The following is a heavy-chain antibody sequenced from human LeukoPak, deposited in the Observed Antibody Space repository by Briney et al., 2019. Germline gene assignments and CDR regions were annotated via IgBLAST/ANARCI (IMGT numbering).Heavy chain of an antibody. Sequence: GGSLRLSCAASGFTFSSYAMRWVRQAPGKGLEWVSAISGSGGSTYYADSVKGRFTISRDNSKNTMYLQMNSLRGEDTAVYYCAREIEEVDYWGQGTLVTVSS. CDR2: ISGSGGST. J-gene: IGHJ4*02. V-gene: IGHV3-23*01. D-gene: IGHD3-22*01. CDR1: GFTFSSYA. CDR3: AREIEEVDY.